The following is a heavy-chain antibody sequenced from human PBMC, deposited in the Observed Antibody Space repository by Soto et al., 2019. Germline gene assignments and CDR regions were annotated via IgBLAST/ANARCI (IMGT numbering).Heavy chain of an antibody. Sequence: PSETLSLTCAVSGGSISSGGYSWSWIRQPPGKGLEWIGYIYHSGSTYYNPSLKSRVTISVDRSKNQFSLKLSSVTAADTAVYYCASRLFNYYDSSGTIDYWGQGTLVTVSS. CDR1: GGSISSGGYS. V-gene: IGHV4-30-2*01. J-gene: IGHJ4*02. CDR3: ASRLFNYYDSSGTIDY. D-gene: IGHD3-22*01. CDR2: IYHSGST.